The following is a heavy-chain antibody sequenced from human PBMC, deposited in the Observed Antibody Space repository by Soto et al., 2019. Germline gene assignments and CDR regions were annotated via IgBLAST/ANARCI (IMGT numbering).Heavy chain of an antibody. J-gene: IGHJ3*01. CDR3: AFSSGWFEAFEV. Sequence: EVHLLESGGGLVQPGGSLRLSCAASGFTFSNSDMSWVRQAPGRGLEWVSYISRSGDSTYYADSVKGRFTVSRDNSKNTLFLQMNSLRNEGTAVYYCAFSSGWFEAFEVWGQGTMVTVSS. CDR1: GFTFSNSD. CDR2: ISRSGDST. D-gene: IGHD6-19*01. V-gene: IGHV3-23*01.